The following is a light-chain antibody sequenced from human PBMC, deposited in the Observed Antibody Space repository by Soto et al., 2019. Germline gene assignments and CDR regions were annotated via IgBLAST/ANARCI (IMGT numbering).Light chain of an antibody. Sequence: QSFRTQPPSVSGAPGQRVTISCTGSSSNIGADYDVHWYQQRPGTAPKLLIFGNNNRPSGVPDRFSGSKSGTSASLAITGLQAEDEGDYYCQSYDSTLSARCVFGTRTKVTVL. CDR1: SSNIGADYD. J-gene: IGLJ1*01. V-gene: IGLV1-40*01. CDR2: GNN. CDR3: QSYDSTLSARCV.